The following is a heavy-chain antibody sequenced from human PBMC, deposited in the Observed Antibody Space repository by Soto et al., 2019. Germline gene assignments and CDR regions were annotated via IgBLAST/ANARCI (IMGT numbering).Heavy chain of an antibody. CDR3: ARQRLWGTSGYYYFEN. Sequence: GQAVKISCKGSGHIFSNYWSGWERQKTGKGLEWMGIIYPGDSDTRYSPSFQGQVTITVDKSINTAYLQWSRLKASDTAIYYCARQRLWGTSGYYYFENWGQGTLVS. J-gene: IGHJ4*02. CDR1: GHIFSNYW. CDR2: IYPGDSDT. D-gene: IGHD3-22*01. V-gene: IGHV5-51*01.